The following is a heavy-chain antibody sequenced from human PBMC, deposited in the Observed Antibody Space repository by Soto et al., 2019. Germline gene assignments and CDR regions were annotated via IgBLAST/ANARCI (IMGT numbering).Heavy chain of an antibody. CDR1: GFTFSSYS. J-gene: IGHJ6*02. CDR3: ARDRSHALRDGMDV. Sequence: GGSLRLSCAASGFTFSSYSMNWVRQAPGKGLEWVSSISSSSSYIYYADSVKGRFTISRDNAKNSLYLQMNSLRAEDTAVYYCARDRSHALRDGMDVWGQGTTVTVSS. CDR2: ISSSSSYI. V-gene: IGHV3-21*01.